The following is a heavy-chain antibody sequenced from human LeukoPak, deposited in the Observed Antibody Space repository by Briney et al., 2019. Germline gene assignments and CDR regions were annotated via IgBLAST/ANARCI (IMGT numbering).Heavy chain of an antibody. D-gene: IGHD6-13*01. Sequence: GGSLRLSCAASAFTFSTYTMNWVRQAPGKGLEWVSSISISGTYIYYADSIKGRFTISRDNAKNSLYLQMNSLRAEDTAVYYCARTSAATHFAMDVWGQGTTVTVSS. CDR3: ARTSAATHFAMDV. J-gene: IGHJ6*02. CDR2: ISISGTYI. CDR1: AFTFSTYT. V-gene: IGHV3-21*01.